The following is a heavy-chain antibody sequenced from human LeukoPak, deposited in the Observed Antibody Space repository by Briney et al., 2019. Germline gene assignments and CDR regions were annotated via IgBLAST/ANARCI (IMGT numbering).Heavy chain of an antibody. D-gene: IGHD5-12*01. Sequence: ASVKVSCKASGYTFTSYGISWVRQAPGQGLEWMGWISAYNGNTNYAQKLQGRVTMTTGTSTSTAYMELRSLRSDDTAVYYCARDRGSTGYDLYDYWGQGTLVTVSS. V-gene: IGHV1-18*01. CDR1: GYTFTSYG. CDR2: ISAYNGNT. J-gene: IGHJ4*02. CDR3: ARDRGSTGYDLYDY.